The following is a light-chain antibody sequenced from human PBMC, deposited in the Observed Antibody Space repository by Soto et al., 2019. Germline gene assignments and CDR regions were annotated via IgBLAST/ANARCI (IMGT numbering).Light chain of an antibody. J-gene: IGKJ1*01. CDR3: QQYGSSPPWT. CDR1: QSVSSSY. V-gene: IGKV3-20*01. CDR2: GAS. Sequence: ESLFTQSPGTLSLSPGERATLSCRAIQSVSSSYLAWYQQKPGQAPRLLIYGASSRATGIPDRFSGSGSGTDFTLTISRLEPEDFAVYYCQQYGSSPPWTFGQGTKVDI.